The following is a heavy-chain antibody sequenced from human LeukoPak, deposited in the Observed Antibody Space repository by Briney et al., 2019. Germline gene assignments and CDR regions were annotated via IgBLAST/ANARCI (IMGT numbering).Heavy chain of an antibody. D-gene: IGHD2-2*01. Sequence: PGGSLRLSCAASGFTVSSNYMSWVRQAPGKGLEWVSAISGGGGSTYYADSVKGRFTISRDNSKNTLYLQMNSLRAEDTAVYYCANVVPAAPTPFDYWGQGTLVTVSS. CDR1: GFTVSSNY. CDR3: ANVVPAAPTPFDY. CDR2: ISGGGGST. V-gene: IGHV3-23*01. J-gene: IGHJ4*02.